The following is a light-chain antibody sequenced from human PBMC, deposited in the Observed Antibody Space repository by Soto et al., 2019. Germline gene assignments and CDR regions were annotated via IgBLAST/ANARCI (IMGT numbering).Light chain of an antibody. CDR2: RTS. J-gene: IGKJ1*01. Sequence: EIVLTQSPGTLSLSPGKRATLSCRASQSVISNYLAWYQQKPGQAPRLLIYRTSSRATGIPDRFSGSGSGTDFTLTISRLEPEDFAVYYCQQYGSPTTFGQGTKVEIK. CDR1: QSVISNY. V-gene: IGKV3-20*01. CDR3: QQYGSPTT.